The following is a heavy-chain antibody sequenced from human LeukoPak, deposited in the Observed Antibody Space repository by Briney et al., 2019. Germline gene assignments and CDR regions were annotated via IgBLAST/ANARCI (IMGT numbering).Heavy chain of an antibody. V-gene: IGHV3-23*01. Sequence: GGTLRLSCAASGFTFSSYGMSWVRQAPGKGLEWGSALSGSGGSTYYADSVKGRFTISRDNSKNTLNLQMNSLRAEDTAVYYCAKLLWFGESFDYWGQGTMVTVSS. CDR2: LSGSGGST. J-gene: IGHJ4*02. CDR3: AKLLWFGESFDY. D-gene: IGHD3-10*01. CDR1: GFTFSSYG.